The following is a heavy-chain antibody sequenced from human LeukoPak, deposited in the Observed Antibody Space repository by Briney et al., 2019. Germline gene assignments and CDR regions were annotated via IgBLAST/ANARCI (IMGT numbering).Heavy chain of an antibody. CDR1: AFTFSSYA. CDR2: ISYDGSNK. CDR3: ARVSVGGAAVDY. J-gene: IGHJ4*02. Sequence: GRSLRLSCAASAFTFSSYAMHWVRQAPGKGLEWVAVISYDGSNKYYADSVKGRFTISRDNSKNTLYLQMNSLRAEDTAVYYCARVSVGGAAVDYWGQGTLVTVSS. V-gene: IGHV3-30-3*01. D-gene: IGHD6-13*01.